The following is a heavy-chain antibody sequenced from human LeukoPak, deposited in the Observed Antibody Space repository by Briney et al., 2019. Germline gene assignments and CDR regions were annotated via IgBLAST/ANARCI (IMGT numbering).Heavy chain of an antibody. V-gene: IGHV1-8*01. D-gene: IGHD5-18*01. CDR1: GYTFTSYD. CDR3: ARGRLRGYSYGSDYYYYGMDV. CDR2: MNPNIGNT. Sequence: ASVKVSCKASGYTFTSYDINWVRQATGQGLEWMGWMNPNIGNTGYAQKFQGRVTMTRNTSISTAYMELSSLRSEDTAVYYCARGRLRGYSYGSDYYYYGMDVWGQGTTVTVSS. J-gene: IGHJ6*02.